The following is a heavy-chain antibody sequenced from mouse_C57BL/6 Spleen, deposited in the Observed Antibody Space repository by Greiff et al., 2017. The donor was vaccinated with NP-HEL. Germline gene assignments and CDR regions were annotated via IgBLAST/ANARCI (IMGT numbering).Heavy chain of an antibody. CDR2: IDPSDSYT. Sequence: VQLQQPGAELVMPGASVKLSCKASGYTFTSYWMHWVKQRPGQGLEWIGEIDPSDSYTNYNQKFKGKSTLTVDKSSSTAYMQLSSLTSEDSAVYYGAREGRDGYDDGVFAYWGQGTLVTVSA. V-gene: IGHV1-69*01. CDR3: AREGRDGYDDGVFAY. D-gene: IGHD2-2*01. CDR1: GYTFTSYW. J-gene: IGHJ3*01.